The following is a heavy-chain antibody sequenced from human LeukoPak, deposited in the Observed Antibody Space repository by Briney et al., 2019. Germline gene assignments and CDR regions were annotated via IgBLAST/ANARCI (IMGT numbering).Heavy chain of an antibody. CDR3: ARHELIQQVDWFDP. Sequence: SETLSLTCTVSGGSIRSSYYYWGWIRQPPGKGLEWIGSIYDSGSTYYNPSLKSRVTISVDTSKNQFSLKLNSVTAADTAVYYCARHELIQQVDWFDPWGQGTLVTVSS. D-gene: IGHD3-16*01. CDR2: IYDSGST. V-gene: IGHV4-39*01. CDR1: GGSIRSSYYY. J-gene: IGHJ5*02.